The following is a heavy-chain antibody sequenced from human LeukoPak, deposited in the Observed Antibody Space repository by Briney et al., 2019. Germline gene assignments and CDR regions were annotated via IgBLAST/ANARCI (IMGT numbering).Heavy chain of an antibody. CDR1: GYTFTGYY. D-gene: IGHD2-15*01. Sequence: PRASVKVSCKASGYTFTGYYMHWVRQAPGQGLEWMGWINPNSGGTNYAQKFQGWVTMTRDTSISTAYMELSRLRSDDTAVYYCARGDIVVVVAANRGNWFDPWGQGTLVTVSS. V-gene: IGHV1-2*04. CDR3: ARGDIVVVVAANRGNWFDP. J-gene: IGHJ5*02. CDR2: INPNSGGT.